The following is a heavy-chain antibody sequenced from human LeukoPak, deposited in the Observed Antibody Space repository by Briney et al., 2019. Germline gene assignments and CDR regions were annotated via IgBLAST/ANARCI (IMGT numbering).Heavy chain of an antibody. CDR2: ISSSSSYI. D-gene: IGHD1-26*01. J-gene: IGHJ4*02. CDR3: ARADEVGSTTIDY. CDR1: GFTFSSYS. Sequence: GGSLRLSCAASGFTFSSYSMNWVRQAPGKGLEWVSSISSSSSYIYYADSVKGRFTISRDNAKNSLYLQMNSLRAEDTAVYYCARADEVGSTTIDYWGQGTLVTVSS. V-gene: IGHV3-21*04.